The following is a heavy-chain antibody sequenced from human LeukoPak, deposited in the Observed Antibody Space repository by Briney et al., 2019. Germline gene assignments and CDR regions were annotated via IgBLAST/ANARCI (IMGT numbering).Heavy chain of an antibody. Sequence: ASVKVSCKASGYTFTSYGISWVRQAPGQGLEWMGWISAYNGNTNYAQKLQGRVTMTRDTSTTTVYMEMSSLRSDDTAVFYCARDKSNSSSWPFDLWGRGTLVTVSS. CDR2: ISAYNGNT. V-gene: IGHV1-18*01. CDR3: ARDKSNSSSWPFDL. J-gene: IGHJ2*01. D-gene: IGHD6-13*01. CDR1: GYTFTSYG.